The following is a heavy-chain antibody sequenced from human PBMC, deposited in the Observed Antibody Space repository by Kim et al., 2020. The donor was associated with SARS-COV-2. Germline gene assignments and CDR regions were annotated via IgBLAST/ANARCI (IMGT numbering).Heavy chain of an antibody. D-gene: IGHD1-26*01. J-gene: IGHJ4*02. CDR2: ISNDGGNT. Sequence: GGSLRLSCSASGFTFSSYAMHWVSQAPGKGLEYISGISNDGGNTIYANSLKGRFTISRDNSKNTLYLQMSTLRAEDTAVYYCVKDNRQAQVGADYSPLFGYWGQGTLVTVSS. CDR1: GFTFSSYA. V-gene: IGHV3-64D*08. CDR3: VKDNRQAQVGADYSPLFGY.